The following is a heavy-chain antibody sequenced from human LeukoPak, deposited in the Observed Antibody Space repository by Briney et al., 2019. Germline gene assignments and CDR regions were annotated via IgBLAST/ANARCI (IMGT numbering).Heavy chain of an antibody. J-gene: IGHJ3*01. V-gene: IGHV4-30-2*01. CDR1: GAFISSGGFY. CDR2: IYHSGKA. CDR3: ARGGRAFDV. Sequence: SQTLSLTCTVSGAFISSGGFYWSWLRQPPGKGLEWIGYIYHSGKAYYNPSLESRVTISVDRSKNHFSLNLNSVTAADTSVYYCARGGRAFDVWGQGTLISVST.